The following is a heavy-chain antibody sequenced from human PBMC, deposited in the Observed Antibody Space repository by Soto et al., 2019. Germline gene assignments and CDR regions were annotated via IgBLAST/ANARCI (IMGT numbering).Heavy chain of an antibody. V-gene: IGHV4-31*11. CDR3: ARDPPSPSYWYFDL. J-gene: IGHJ2*01. CDR1: GGSISSGGYS. CDR2: IYYSGST. Sequence: SETLSFTCAVSGGSISSGGYSWSWIRQHPGKGLEWIGYIYYSGSTYYNPSLKSRVTISADTSKNQFSLKLSSVTAADTAVYYCARDPPSPSYWYFDLWGRGTLVTVSS.